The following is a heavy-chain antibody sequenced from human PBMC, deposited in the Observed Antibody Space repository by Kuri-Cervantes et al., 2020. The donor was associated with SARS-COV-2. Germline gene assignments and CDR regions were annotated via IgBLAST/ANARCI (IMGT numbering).Heavy chain of an antibody. D-gene: IGHD2/OR15-2a*01. J-gene: IGHJ6*03. Sequence: SETLSLTCTDAGGSISNDYWSWIRQPAGKGLEWIGRIYTSGTANYNPSLRTRVTMSIDTSKNQFSLRLSSVTAADTAVYYCARVNIELVLPTPQVYFYMDVWGKGTTVTVSS. CDR1: GGSISNDY. CDR3: ARVNIELVLPTPQVYFYMDV. V-gene: IGHV4-4*07. CDR2: IYTSGTA.